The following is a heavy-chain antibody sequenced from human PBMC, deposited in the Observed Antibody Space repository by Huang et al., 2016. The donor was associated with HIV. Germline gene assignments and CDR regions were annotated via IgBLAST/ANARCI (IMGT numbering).Heavy chain of an antibody. Sequence: QVQLVESGGGVVEPGRSLRVSCAASGFSFSDSGMHWVRQAPGKGREWVAFISYEGRKKFYVDSGKGRFTISRDNSKNTVYLQMNSLRAGDTAVYYCAKDRRAYYYGSGIEYWGQGARVTVSS. J-gene: IGHJ4*02. D-gene: IGHD3-10*01. CDR2: ISYEGRKK. CDR1: GFSFSDSG. V-gene: IGHV3-30*18. CDR3: AKDRRAYYYGSGIEY.